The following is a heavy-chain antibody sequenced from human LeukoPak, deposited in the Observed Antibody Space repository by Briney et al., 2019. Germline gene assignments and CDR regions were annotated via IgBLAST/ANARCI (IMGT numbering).Heavy chain of an antibody. Sequence: ASVKVSCKASGYTFTSYYLHWVRQAPGQGLEWMGIINPSAGSTSYAQKFQGRVTMTRDTSTSTVYMELSSLRSEDTAVYYCAKGTYYHDSSGYYPLYFDYWGQGTLVTVSS. J-gene: IGHJ4*02. CDR1: GYTFTSYY. CDR3: AKGTYYHDSSGYYPLYFDY. V-gene: IGHV1-46*01. D-gene: IGHD3-22*01. CDR2: INPSAGST.